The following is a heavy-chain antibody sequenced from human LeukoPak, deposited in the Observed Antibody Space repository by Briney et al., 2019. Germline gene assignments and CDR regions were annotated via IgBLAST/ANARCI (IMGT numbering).Heavy chain of an antibody. D-gene: IGHD2-21*02. CDR3: ARDVSVQGGDLYY. J-gene: IGHJ4*02. CDR1: GFTFSSYG. V-gene: IGHV3-30*19. CDR2: ISYDGSNK. Sequence: GGSLRLSCAASGFTFSSYGMHWVRQAPGKGLEWVAVISYDGSNKYYADSVKGRFTISRDNSKNTLYLQMNSLRAEDTAVYYCARDVSVQGGDLYYWGQGTLVTVSS.